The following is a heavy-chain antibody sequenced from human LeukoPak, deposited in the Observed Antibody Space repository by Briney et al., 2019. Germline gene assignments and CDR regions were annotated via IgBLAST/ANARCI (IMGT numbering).Heavy chain of an antibody. J-gene: IGHJ4*02. Sequence: GESLKISCKGSGYRFTSYWIGWVRQMPGKGQEWVGIIYPGDSDTRYSPSFQGQVTISADKSISTAYLQWSSLKASDTAMYYCARWRVGAIRLPFDYWGQGTLVTVSS. V-gene: IGHV5-51*01. CDR1: GYRFTSYW. D-gene: IGHD1-26*01. CDR3: ARWRVGAIRLPFDY. CDR2: IYPGDSDT.